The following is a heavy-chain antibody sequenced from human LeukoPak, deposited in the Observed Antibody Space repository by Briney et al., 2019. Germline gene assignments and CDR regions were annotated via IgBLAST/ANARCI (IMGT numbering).Heavy chain of an antibody. CDR1: GGSISSGGYY. J-gene: IGHJ5*02. D-gene: IGHD3-3*01. Sequence: PSETLSLTCTVSGGSISSGGYYWSWIRQHPGKGLEWIGYIYYGGSTYYNPSLKSRVTISVDTSKNQFSLKLSSVTAADTAVYYCARESNDFWSGPLMFDPWGQGTLDTVSS. CDR3: ARESNDFWSGPLMFDP. V-gene: IGHV4-31*03. CDR2: IYYGGST.